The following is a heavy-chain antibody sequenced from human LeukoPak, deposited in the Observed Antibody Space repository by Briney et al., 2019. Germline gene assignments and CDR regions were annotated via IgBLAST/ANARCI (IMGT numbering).Heavy chain of an antibody. CDR3: ARDSGYDEYYFDY. V-gene: IGHV1-69*04. D-gene: IGHD5-12*01. CDR1: GGTFSSYA. CDR2: IIPILGIA. J-gene: IGHJ4*02. Sequence: SVKVSCKASGGTFSSYAISWVRQAPGQGLEWMGRIIPILGIANYAQKFQGRVTITADKSTSTAYMELRSLRSDDTAVYYCARDSGYDEYYFDYWGQGTLVTVSS.